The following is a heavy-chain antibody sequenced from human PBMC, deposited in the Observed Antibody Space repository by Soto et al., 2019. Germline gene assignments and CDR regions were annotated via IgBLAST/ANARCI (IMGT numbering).Heavy chain of an antibody. CDR1: GGSLSNYY. Sequence: SETLSLTCTVSGGSLSNYYWSWIRQPPGKGLEWIGYIYYSGSTNYNPSLKSRVTISIDTSKNQFSLELSSVTAADTAVYYCARVSRVRGLPYYYFYGMDVWGQGTTVTVSS. D-gene: IGHD3-10*01. CDR3: ARVSRVRGLPYYYFYGMDV. V-gene: IGHV4-59*01. J-gene: IGHJ6*02. CDR2: IYYSGST.